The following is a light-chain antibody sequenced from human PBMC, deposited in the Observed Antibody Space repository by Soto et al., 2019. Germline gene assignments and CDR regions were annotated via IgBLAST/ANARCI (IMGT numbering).Light chain of an antibody. J-gene: IGKJ1*01. CDR3: QQTYSTPQT. V-gene: IGKV1-39*01. Sequence: DIQMTQSPSSLSASVGDRVTITCPASQSITRYLNWYQQKPGKAPKLLIDAASSLQSGVPSRFSGGASGTDFTLTISSLQPEDFATYYCQQTYSTPQTFGQGTNVEIK. CDR1: QSITRY. CDR2: AAS.